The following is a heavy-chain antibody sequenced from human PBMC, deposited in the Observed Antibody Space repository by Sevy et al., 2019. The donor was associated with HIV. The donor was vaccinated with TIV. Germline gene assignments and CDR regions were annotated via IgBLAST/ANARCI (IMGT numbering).Heavy chain of an antibody. D-gene: IGHD6-6*01. CDR2: ISSSSSTI. CDR3: AARWGSSTIGIYYYYGMDV. V-gene: IGHV3-48*02. CDR1: GFTFSSYS. Sequence: WGSLRLSCAASGFTFSSYSMNWVRQAPGKGLEWVSYISSSSSTIYYADSVKGRFTISRDNAKNSLYLQMNSLRDEDTAVYYCAARWGSSTIGIYYYYGMDVWGQGTTVTVSS. J-gene: IGHJ6*02.